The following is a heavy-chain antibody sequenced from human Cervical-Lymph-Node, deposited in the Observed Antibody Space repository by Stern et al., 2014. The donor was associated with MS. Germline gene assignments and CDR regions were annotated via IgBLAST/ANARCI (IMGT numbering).Heavy chain of an antibody. CDR2: IYHRGST. J-gene: IGHJ3*02. V-gene: IGHV4-4*02. CDR1: GGSISSSNW. CDR3: AGATVRGAFDI. Sequence: VQLVESGPGLVKPSGTLSLTCAVSGGSISSSNWWSWVRQPPGKGLVWIGGIYHRGSTNYNPSLKSRVTISVDKSKTQFSLKLSAVTAADTAVYYCAGATVRGAFDIWGQGTMVTVSS. D-gene: IGHD4-17*01.